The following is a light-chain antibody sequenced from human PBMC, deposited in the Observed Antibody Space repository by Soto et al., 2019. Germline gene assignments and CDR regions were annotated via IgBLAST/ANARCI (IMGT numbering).Light chain of an antibody. Sequence: DIQLTQSPSFLSASLGDRVTITCRASQGISSFLAWYQQKPGKAPKLLISAASTLKSGVPSRFSGSGSGTEFTLTISSLPPEDFATYYCQHLNSHPPTFGQWTKLEIK. CDR1: QGISSF. CDR3: QHLNSHPPT. J-gene: IGKJ2*01. V-gene: IGKV1-9*01. CDR2: AAS.